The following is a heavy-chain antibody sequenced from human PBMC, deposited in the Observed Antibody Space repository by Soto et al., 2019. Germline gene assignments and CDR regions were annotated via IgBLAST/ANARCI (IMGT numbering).Heavy chain of an antibody. CDR2: ISWDGGST. J-gene: IGHJ6*02. Sequence: PGGSLRLSCAASGFTFDDYTMHWVRQAPGKGLGWVSLISWDGGSTYYADSVKGRFTISRDNSKNSLYLQMNSLRTEDTALYYCAKDNGPYYYYGMDVWGQGTTVTVSS. CDR3: AKDNGPYYYYGMDV. V-gene: IGHV3-43*01. CDR1: GFTFDDYT.